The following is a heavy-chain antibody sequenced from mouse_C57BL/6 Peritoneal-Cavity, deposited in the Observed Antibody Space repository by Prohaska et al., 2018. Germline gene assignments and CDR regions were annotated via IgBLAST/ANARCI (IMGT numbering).Heavy chain of an antibody. CDR3: ASPNWDWYFDV. V-gene: IGHV4-1*01. CDR1: GIDVSRYW. CDR2: INPDSSTI. D-gene: IGHD4-1*01. Sequence: EVKLLQSGGGLVQPGGSLKLSCAASGIDVSRYWMSWVRRAPGKGLEWIGEINPDSSTINYSPALKDKFIISRDNAKNALYLQMSKVRSEYTALYYCASPNWDWYFDVWGTGTTVTVSS. J-gene: IGHJ1*03.